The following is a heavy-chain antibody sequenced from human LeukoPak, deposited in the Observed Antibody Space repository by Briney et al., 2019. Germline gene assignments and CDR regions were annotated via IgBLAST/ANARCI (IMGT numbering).Heavy chain of an antibody. CDR1: GYTFTSYG. CDR2: ISAYNGNT. D-gene: IGHD2-2*01. V-gene: IGHV1-18*04. CDR3: AGAHLYCSSTSCYEALAY. Sequence: ASVKVSCKASGYTFTSYGISWVRQAPGQGLEWMGWISAYNGNTNYAQKLQGRVTMTTDTSTSTAYMELRSLRSDDTAVYYCAGAHLYCSSTSCYEALAYWGQGTLVTVSS. J-gene: IGHJ4*02.